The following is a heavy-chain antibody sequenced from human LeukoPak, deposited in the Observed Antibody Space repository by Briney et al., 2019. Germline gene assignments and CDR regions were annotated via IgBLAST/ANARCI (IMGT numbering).Heavy chain of an antibody. Sequence: SETLSLSCTVSGTSISDHYWIWIRQPPGKGLEWVGFIHTTGSTGYNPSLQSRVSISVDTSKSQVSLKLGSVTAADTAVYYCARAVGISSGWEYYFDYWGQGTLVTVSS. D-gene: IGHD6-19*01. CDR3: ARAVGISSGWEYYFDY. J-gene: IGHJ4*02. V-gene: IGHV4-59*11. CDR1: GTSISDHY. CDR2: IHTTGST.